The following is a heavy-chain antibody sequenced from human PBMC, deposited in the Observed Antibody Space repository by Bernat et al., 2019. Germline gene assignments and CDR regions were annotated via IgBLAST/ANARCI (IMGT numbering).Heavy chain of an antibody. V-gene: IGHV3-48*03. Sequence: EVQLVESGGGLVQPGGSLRLSCAASGFTFSTYEMNWVRQAPGKGLEWVSYISSSGRDIYYADSVKGRFTISRDNAKNSLYLQMNSLRAEDTAVYYCARGRWSRDSNQGDWFDPWGQGTLVTVSS. J-gene: IGHJ5*02. CDR1: GFTFSTYE. CDR3: ARGRWSRDSNQGDWFDP. CDR2: ISSSGRDI. D-gene: IGHD4-23*01.